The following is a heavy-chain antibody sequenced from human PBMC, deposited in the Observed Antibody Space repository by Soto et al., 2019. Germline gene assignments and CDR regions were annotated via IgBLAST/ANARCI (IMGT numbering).Heavy chain of an antibody. CDR2: INPSGGST. V-gene: IGHV1-46*01. J-gene: IGHJ4*02. D-gene: IGHD2-15*01. Sequence: QVQLVQSGAEVKKPGASVKVYCKASGYTFTSYYMHWVRQAPGQGLEWMGIINPSGGSTSYAQKFQGRVTMTRDTSTSTVYMELSSLRSEDTAVYYCALGHRVVDYFDYWGQGTLVTVSS. CDR1: GYTFTSYY. CDR3: ALGHRVVDYFDY.